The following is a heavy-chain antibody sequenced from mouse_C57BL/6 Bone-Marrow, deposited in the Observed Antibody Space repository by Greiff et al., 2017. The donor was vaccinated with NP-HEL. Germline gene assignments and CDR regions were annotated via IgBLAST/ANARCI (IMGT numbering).Heavy chain of an antibody. D-gene: IGHD1-1*01. CDR3: ARSGTTVVAHYYAMDY. V-gene: IGHV1-7*01. J-gene: IGHJ4*01. CDR1: GYTFTSYW. Sequence: QVQLQQSGAELAKPGASVKLSCKASGYTFTSYWMHWVKQRPGQGLEWIGYINPSSGYTKYNQKFKDKATLTADKSSSTAYMQFSSLTSEDSAIYYCARSGTTVVAHYYAMDYWGQGTSVTVSS. CDR2: INPSSGYT.